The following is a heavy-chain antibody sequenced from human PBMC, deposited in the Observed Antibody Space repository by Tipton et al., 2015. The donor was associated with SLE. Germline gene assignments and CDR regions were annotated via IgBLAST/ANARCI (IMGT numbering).Heavy chain of an antibody. CDR3: VGLRDFYYGLDV. D-gene: IGHD2-15*01. CDR2: INPKSGGT. Sequence: QLVQSGAELKKPGASVKVSCKASGYTFTGYYMHWVRQAPGQGLEWMGWINPKSGGTNYAQKFQDRVIMSRDTSISTAYMELSRLRSDDTAVYYCVGLRDFYYGLDVWGQGTTVTVSS. J-gene: IGHJ6*02. CDR1: GYTFTGYY. V-gene: IGHV1-2*02.